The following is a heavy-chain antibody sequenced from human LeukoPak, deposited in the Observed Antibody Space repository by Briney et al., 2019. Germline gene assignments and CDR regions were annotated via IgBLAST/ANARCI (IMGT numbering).Heavy chain of an antibody. V-gene: IGHV4-59*01. J-gene: IGHJ6*03. D-gene: IGHD5-18*01. CDR2: IYYSGST. Sequence: PAETLSLTCTVSGGSISSYYWSWIRQPPGKGLEWIGYIYYSGSTTYNPSLKSGVTISVDTSQTQFSLKLRSVTAAATAVYYCARTTAGGYTYDYFYYYYTDVWGKGTTVTISS. CDR3: ARTTAGGYTYDYFYYYYTDV. CDR1: GGSISSYY.